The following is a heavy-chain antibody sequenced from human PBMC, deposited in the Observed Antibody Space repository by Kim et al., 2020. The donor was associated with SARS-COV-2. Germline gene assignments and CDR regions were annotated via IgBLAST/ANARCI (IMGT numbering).Heavy chain of an antibody. CDR2: IYYSGST. J-gene: IGHJ6*02. V-gene: IGHV4-31*03. CDR3: ARDSRLYDKNGMDV. CDR1: GGSISSGGYY. Sequence: SETLSLTCTVSGGSISSGGYYWSWIRQHPGKGLEWIGYIYYSGSTYYNPSLKSRVTISVDTSKNQFSLKLSSVTAADTAVYYCARDSRLYDKNGMDVWGQGTTVTVSS. D-gene: IGHD3-9*01.